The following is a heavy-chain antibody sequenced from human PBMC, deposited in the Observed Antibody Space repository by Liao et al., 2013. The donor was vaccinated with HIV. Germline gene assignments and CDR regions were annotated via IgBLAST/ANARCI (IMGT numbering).Heavy chain of an antibody. V-gene: IGHV4-59*01. D-gene: IGHD1-26*01. CDR2: IHYSGNT. CDR1: GGSISNYY. J-gene: IGHJ4*02. CDR3: VRGDPWGNIDY. Sequence: QVQLQRVGPRTGEALRRPCPSPARVFGGSISNYYWSWVRQPPGKEMEWLGYIHYSGNTNYNPSLKSRVTMFVDTSKNQFSLKLNSVTAADTAVYYCVRGDPWGNIDYWGQGSPGNRLL.